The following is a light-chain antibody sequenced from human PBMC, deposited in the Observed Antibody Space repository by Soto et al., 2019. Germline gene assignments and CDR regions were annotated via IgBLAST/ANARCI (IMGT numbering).Light chain of an antibody. CDR1: QGIRND. CDR2: AAS. Sequence: AVQMTESPSSLSASVGDRVTITCRASQGIRNDLGWYQQKPGKAPKLLIYAASSLQSGVPSRFSGSGSGTDFTLTISSLQPEDFATYYGLQDYNYPPTFGQGTKVEIK. J-gene: IGKJ1*01. V-gene: IGKV1-6*01. CDR3: LQDYNYPPT.